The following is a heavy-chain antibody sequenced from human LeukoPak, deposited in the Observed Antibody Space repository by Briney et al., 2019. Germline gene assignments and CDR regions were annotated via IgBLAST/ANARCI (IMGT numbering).Heavy chain of an antibody. Sequence: GGSLRLSCAASGFTFSDYAMHWVRQAPGKGLEWVAVISYDGSNKYYADSVKGRFTISRDNSKNTLYLQMYSLRVEDMAVYYCSRTTIHDAFDIWGQGTMVTVSS. CDR3: SRTTIHDAFDI. D-gene: IGHD3-3*01. CDR2: ISYDGSNK. V-gene: IGHV3-30*03. J-gene: IGHJ3*02. CDR1: GFTFSDYA.